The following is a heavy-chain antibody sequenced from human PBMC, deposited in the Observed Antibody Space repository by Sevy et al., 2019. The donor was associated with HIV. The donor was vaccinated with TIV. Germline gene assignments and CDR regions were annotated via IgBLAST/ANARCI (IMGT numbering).Heavy chain of an antibody. CDR2: FDPDHGEP. CDR1: GDAIIDLF. CDR3: ARVSGDDYSRFNF. Sequence: ASVKVSCKVSGDAIIDLFIHWLRQAPGKGLEWMGGFDPDHGEPNYAEDFQVRVTMTEDTSAKTAFMHLSNLRSGDTAVYYCARVSGDDYSRFNFWGQGTLVTVSS. J-gene: IGHJ4*02. V-gene: IGHV1-24*01. D-gene: IGHD6-13*01.